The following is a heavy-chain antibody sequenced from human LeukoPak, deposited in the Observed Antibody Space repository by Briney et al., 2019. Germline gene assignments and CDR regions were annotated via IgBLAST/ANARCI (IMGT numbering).Heavy chain of an antibody. V-gene: IGHV1-8*01. J-gene: IGHJ4*02. Sequence: ASVKVSCKASGYTFASYDINWVRQATGQGLEWMGWMNPNSGNTGCAQKFQGRVTMTRNTSISTAYMELSSLRSEDTAVYYCARALRGRFDYWGQGTLVTVSS. CDR1: GYTFASYD. D-gene: IGHD3-16*01. CDR2: MNPNSGNT. CDR3: ARALRGRFDY.